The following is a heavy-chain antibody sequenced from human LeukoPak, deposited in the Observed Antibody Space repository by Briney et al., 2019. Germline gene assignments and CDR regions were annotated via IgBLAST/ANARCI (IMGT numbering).Heavy chain of an antibody. Sequence: SETLSLTCTVSGGSISSYYWSWIRRPPGKGLEWIAYISDIGSINYNPSLKSRVTMSVDTPKNQFSLKLSSVTAADTAVYYCASSNYDILTGYNDYWGQGTLVTVSS. D-gene: IGHD3-9*01. CDR1: GGSISSYY. V-gene: IGHV4-59*12. CDR2: ISDIGSI. CDR3: ASSNYDILTGYNDY. J-gene: IGHJ4*02.